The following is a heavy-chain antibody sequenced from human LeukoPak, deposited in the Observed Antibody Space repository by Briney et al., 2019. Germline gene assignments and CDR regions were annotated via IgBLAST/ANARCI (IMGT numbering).Heavy chain of an antibody. V-gene: IGHV3-53*01. CDR2: IYSGGST. J-gene: IGHJ4*02. CDR3: ARDSAGYSYGSDY. Sequence: GGSLRLSCAASGFTVSSNYMSWVRQAPGKGLEWVSVIYSGGSTYYADSAKGRFTISRDNSKNTLYLQMNSLRAEDTAVYYCARDSAGYSYGSDYWGQGTLVTVSS. D-gene: IGHD5-18*01. CDR1: GFTVSSNY.